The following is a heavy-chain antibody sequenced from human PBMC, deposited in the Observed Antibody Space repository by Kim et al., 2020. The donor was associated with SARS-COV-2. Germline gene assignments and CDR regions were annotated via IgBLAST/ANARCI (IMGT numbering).Heavy chain of an antibody. V-gene: IGHV1-3*01. J-gene: IGHJ3*02. CDR3: ATSFDCSSTSCYRDAFDI. D-gene: IGHD2-2*02. Sequence: KFQGRVTITRDTSASTAYMELSSLRSEDTAVYYCATSFDCSSTSCYRDAFDIWGQGTMVTVSS.